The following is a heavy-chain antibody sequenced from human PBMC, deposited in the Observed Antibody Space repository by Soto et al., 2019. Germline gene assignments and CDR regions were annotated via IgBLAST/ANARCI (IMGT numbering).Heavy chain of an antibody. J-gene: IGHJ4*02. V-gene: IGHV3-66*01. CDR3: ARVDEEWLRPFDY. CDR1: GFTVSSNY. CDR2: IYSGGST. D-gene: IGHD5-12*01. Sequence: GSLRLSCAASGFTVSSNYMSWVRQAPGKGLEWVSVIYSGGSTYYADSVKGRFTISRDNSKNTLYLQMNSLRAEDTAVYYCARVDEEWLRPFDYWGQGTLVTVSS.